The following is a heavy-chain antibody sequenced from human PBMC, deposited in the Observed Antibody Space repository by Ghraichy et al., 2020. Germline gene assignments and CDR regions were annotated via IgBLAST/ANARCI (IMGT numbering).Heavy chain of an antibody. D-gene: IGHD2-2*01. Sequence: GGSLRLSCAASGFIFTSYSLNWVRQAPGKGLEWVSSISSSSIYIYYAESVQGRFTISRDNARNSLYLQMSSLRAEDTAVYYCASSTTSYRSSVLNAFDIWRQGTMVPVSS. CDR2: ISSSSIYI. CDR3: ASSTTSYRSSVLNAFDI. CDR1: GFIFTSYS. J-gene: IGHJ3*02. V-gene: IGHV3-21*01.